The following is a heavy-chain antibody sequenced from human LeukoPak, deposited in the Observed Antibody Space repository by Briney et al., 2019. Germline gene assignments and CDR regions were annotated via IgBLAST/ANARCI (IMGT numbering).Heavy chain of an antibody. V-gene: IGHV1-18*04. CDR1: GYTFTGYY. CDR3: ARDDRDRGYYYDSSGYPD. Sequence: ASVKVSCKASGYTFTGYYMHWVRQAPGQGLEWMGWISAYNGSTNYAQKLQGRVTMTTDTSTSTAYMELRSLRSDDTAVYYCARDDRDRGYYYDSSGYPDWGQGTLVTVSS. D-gene: IGHD3-22*01. J-gene: IGHJ4*02. CDR2: ISAYNGST.